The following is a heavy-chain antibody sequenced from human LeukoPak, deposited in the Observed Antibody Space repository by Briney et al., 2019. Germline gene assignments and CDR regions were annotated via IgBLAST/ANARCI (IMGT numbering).Heavy chain of an antibody. Sequence: TGGSLRLSCAASGFTFSSYSMNWVRQAPGKGLEWGSSISSSSSYIYYPDSVKGRFTISRDNAKNSLYLKMNRLRAEDTAVYYCARGGYSGYDSGYWGQGTLVTVSS. CDR1: GFTFSSYS. D-gene: IGHD5-12*01. V-gene: IGHV3-21*01. CDR2: ISSSSSYI. CDR3: ARGGYSGYDSGY. J-gene: IGHJ4*02.